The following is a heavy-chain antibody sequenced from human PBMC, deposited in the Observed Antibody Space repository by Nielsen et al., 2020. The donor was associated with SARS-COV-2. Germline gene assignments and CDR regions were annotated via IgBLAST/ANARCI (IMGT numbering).Heavy chain of an antibody. CDR2: ISSGSSTM. CDR1: GFAFSGYS. Sequence: GGSLRLSCAASGFAFSGYSMNWVRQAPGKGLEWLSYISSGSSTMYYADSVKGRFTISRDNAKNSLYLRMNSLRAEDTAVYYCARCRRPYHLLSGDYYWYFDLWGRGTLVTVSS. V-gene: IGHV3-48*01. J-gene: IGHJ2*01. CDR3: ARCRRPYHLLSGDYYWYFDL. D-gene: IGHD4-17*01.